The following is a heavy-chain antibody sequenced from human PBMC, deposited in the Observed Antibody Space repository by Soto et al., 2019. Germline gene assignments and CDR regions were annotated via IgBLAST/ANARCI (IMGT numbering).Heavy chain of an antibody. J-gene: IGHJ6*02. CDR3: ERGRNGMDV. V-gene: IGHV1-8*01. CDR2: MNPNSGNT. Sequence: QVQLVQSGAEVKKPGASVKVSCKASGDTFTNYDIKWVRQATGQGLEWMGWMNPNSGNTGYEQKFQGRVTMTRNTSIRTAYMELSSLKSEDTAMYYGERGRNGMDVWGQGTTVTVAS. CDR1: GDTFTNYD.